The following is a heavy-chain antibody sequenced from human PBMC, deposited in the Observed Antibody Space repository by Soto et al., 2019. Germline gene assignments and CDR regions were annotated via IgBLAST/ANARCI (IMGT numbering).Heavy chain of an antibody. CDR1: GGSFSGYY. V-gene: IGHV4-34*01. J-gene: IGHJ5*02. CDR2: INHSGST. D-gene: IGHD7-27*01. CDR3: ARGVLTGDYWFDP. Sequence: PSETLSLTCAVYGGSFSGYYWSWIRKPPGKGLEWIGEINHSGSTNYNPSLKSRVTISVDTSKNQFSLKLSSVTAADTAVYYCARGVLTGDYWFDPWGQGTLVTVSS.